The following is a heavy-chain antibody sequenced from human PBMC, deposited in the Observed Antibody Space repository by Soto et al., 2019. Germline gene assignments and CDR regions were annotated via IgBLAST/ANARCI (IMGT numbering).Heavy chain of an antibody. J-gene: IGHJ4*02. D-gene: IGHD3-16*01. CDR2: IWNDGGNK. CDR3: TRFNRGTFSHDY. Sequence: LSLTCAASGFSFASYGMHWVRQTPGKGLERVAGIWNDGGNKYYAESVKGRITISRDNSKNMLYLQRNSLRAEDTAVYYCTRFNRGTFSHDYWGHGNPGHRLL. V-gene: IGHV3-33*01. CDR1: GFSFASYG.